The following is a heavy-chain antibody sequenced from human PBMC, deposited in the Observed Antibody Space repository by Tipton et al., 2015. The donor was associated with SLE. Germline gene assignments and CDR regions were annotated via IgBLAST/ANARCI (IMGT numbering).Heavy chain of an antibody. V-gene: IGHV4-38-2*01. CDR2: IYRSGST. CDR1: GYSISSGYY. J-gene: IGHJ3*02. CDR3: AREVNIVDDSDAFDI. Sequence: TLSLTCAVSGYSISSGYYCGWIRQPPRKGLEWIGSIYRSGSTYNNPSLRSRVTISVDTSKNQFSLNLNSVTAADTAVYYCAREVNIVDDSDAFDIWGQGKMVTVSP. D-gene: IGHD5/OR15-5a*01.